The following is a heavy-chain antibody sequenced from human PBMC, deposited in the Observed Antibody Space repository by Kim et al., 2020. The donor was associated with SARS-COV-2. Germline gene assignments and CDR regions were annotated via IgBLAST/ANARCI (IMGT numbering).Heavy chain of an antibody. V-gene: IGHV4-59*13. Sequence: SESLSLTCTASGGSISSYYWSWIRQPPGKGLEWIGYIYYSGSTNYNASHKSRVTISGDTSKNQFSLKLSSVTAADTAVYYCARDRSNNYYYYYGMDVWGQGTTGTVSS. CDR1: GGSISSYY. D-gene: IGHD4-4*01. CDR3: ARDRSNNYYYYYGMDV. CDR2: IYYSGST. J-gene: IGHJ6*02.